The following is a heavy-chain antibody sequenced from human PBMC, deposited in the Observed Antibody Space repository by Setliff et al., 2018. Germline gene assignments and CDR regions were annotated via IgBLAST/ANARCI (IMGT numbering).Heavy chain of an antibody. CDR2: INSDGTST. J-gene: IGHJ6*02. D-gene: IGHD3-22*01. CDR3: VRHDSSGYYYYGMDV. V-gene: IGHV3-74*01. Sequence: GSLRLSCAASGITFSRFWMHWVRQTPEKGLVWVSSINSDGTSTNYADSVKGRFTISRDNAKNTLYLQMNSLRAEDTAIYYCVRHDSSGYYYYGMDVWGQGTTVTVSS. CDR1: GITFSRFW.